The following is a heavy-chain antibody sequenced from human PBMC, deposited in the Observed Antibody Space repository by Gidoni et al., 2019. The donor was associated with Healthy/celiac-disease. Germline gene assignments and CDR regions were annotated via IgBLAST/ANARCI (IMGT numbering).Heavy chain of an antibody. CDR2: INSDGSST. V-gene: IGHV3-74*01. D-gene: IGHD4-17*01. CDR1: GFTFSSYW. Sequence: EVQLVESGGGLVQPGGSLRLSCAASGFTFSSYWMHWVRQAPGKGLVWVARINSDGSSTSYADSVKGRFTISRDNAKNTLYLQMNSLRAEDTAVYYCARDSTLDYGDYLDYWGQGTLVTVSS. CDR3: ARDSTLDYGDYLDY. J-gene: IGHJ4*02.